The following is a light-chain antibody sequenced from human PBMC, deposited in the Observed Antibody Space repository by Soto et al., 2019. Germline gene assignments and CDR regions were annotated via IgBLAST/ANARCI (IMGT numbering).Light chain of an antibody. J-gene: IGKJ5*01. CDR2: GAS. V-gene: IGKV3-15*01. CDR3: QQFNNYPQT. CDR1: QSVSTN. Sequence: EIVMTQSPVTLSLSPGERATLSCRASQSVSTNLAWYQQKPGQAPRLLIYGASTRATGIPARFSGSGSGTEFTLTISSLQPEDFATYYCQQFNNYPQTFGQGTRLEIK.